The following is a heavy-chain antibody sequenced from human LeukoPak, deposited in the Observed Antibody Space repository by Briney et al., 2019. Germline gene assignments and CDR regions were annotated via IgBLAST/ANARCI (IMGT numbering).Heavy chain of an antibody. Sequence: SDTLSLTCTVSARSLSSCHGSWLRQPAGKVLKCIGRSYTSGSTNYNPSLKSRVTMSVDTSKNQFSLKLSSVTAADTAVYYCARNFYYDYWGQGTLVTVSS. CDR1: ARSLSSCH. CDR3: ARNFYYDY. D-gene: IGHD3-3*01. J-gene: IGHJ4*02. V-gene: IGHV4-4*07. CDR2: SYTSGST.